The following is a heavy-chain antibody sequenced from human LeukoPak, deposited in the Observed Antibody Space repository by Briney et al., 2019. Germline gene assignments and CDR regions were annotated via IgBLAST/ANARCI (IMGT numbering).Heavy chain of an antibody. CDR1: GFTFSSYA. J-gene: IGHJ4*02. V-gene: IGHV3-30-3*01. Sequence: GRSLRLSCAASGFTFSSYAMHWVRQAPGKGLEWVAVISYDGSNKYYADSVKGRFTISRDNSKNTLYLQMNSLRAEDTAVYYCVVVAMGYWGQGTLVTVSS. D-gene: IGHD5-12*01. CDR2: ISYDGSNK. CDR3: VVVAMGY.